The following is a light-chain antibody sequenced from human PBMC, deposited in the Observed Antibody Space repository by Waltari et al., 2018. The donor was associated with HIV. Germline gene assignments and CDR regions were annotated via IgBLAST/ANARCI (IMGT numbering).Light chain of an antibody. V-gene: IGKV2-28*01. Sequence: IVMTQSPLSLPVTPGEPASISCRSSQSILHSNGYNYLDWYLQKPGQSPQVLMYLGSSRASGVPDRFSGSGSGTDFTLKISRVEAEDVGLYYCMQALQTPITFGQGTRLEIK. CDR2: LGS. J-gene: IGKJ5*01. CDR1: QSILHSNGYNY. CDR3: MQALQTPIT.